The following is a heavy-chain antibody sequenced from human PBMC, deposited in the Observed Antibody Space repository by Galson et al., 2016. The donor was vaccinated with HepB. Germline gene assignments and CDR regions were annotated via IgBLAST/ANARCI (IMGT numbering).Heavy chain of an antibody. Sequence: SLRLSCAASGFTFDDYGMTWARQAPGKGLEWVSGINWSGDSTAYADSVKGRFTISRDDAKNSLYLQMSSLRAEDTALYQCARGLVGSGMDVWGQGTTVTVSS. CDR1: GFTFDDYG. CDR2: INWSGDST. CDR3: ARGLVGSGMDV. V-gene: IGHV3-20*01. D-gene: IGHD3-10*01. J-gene: IGHJ6*02.